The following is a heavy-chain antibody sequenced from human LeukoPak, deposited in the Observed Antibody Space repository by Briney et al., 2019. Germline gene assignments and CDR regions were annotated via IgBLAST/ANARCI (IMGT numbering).Heavy chain of an antibody. Sequence: SETLSLTCTVSGGSISSSSYYWGWIRQPPGKGLEWIGSIYYSGSTYYNPSLKSRVAISVDTSKNQFSLKLSSVTAADTAVYCCARDPVDYYDSSGYRTGYWGQGTLVTVSS. V-gene: IGHV4-39*02. CDR3: ARDPVDYYDSSGYRTGY. D-gene: IGHD3-22*01. J-gene: IGHJ4*02. CDR2: IYYSGST. CDR1: GGSISSSSYY.